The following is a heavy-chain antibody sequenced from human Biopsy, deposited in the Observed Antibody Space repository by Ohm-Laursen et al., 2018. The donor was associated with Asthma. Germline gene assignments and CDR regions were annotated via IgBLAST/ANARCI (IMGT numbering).Heavy chain of an antibody. CDR3: ASSGGNYGFYGMDV. CDR2: IIPIFDTP. CDR1: GGTFSNYP. V-gene: IGHV1-69*13. Sequence: GASVKVSCKASGGTFSNYPFTWVRQAPGQGLEWMGGIIPIFDTPNSAQKFPGRVTITADESTSTGYMELSSLRSEDTAVYYCASSGGNYGFYGMDVWGQGTTVTVSS. D-gene: IGHD4-11*01. J-gene: IGHJ6*02.